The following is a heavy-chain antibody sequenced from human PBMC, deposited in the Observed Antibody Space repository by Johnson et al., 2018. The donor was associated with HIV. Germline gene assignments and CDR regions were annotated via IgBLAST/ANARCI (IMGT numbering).Heavy chain of an antibody. D-gene: IGHD2-8*01. CDR2: ISYDGSNK. J-gene: IGHJ3*02. V-gene: IGHV3-30-3*01. CDR1: GFTFSSYA. Sequence: QVQLVESGGGVVQPGRSLRLSCAASGFTFSSYAMHWVRQAPGKGLEWVAVISYDGSNKYYADSVKGRFTIPRDNSKNTLYLQMNSLRAEDTAVYYCARDSNRYAFDIWGQGTMVTVSS. CDR3: ARDSNRYAFDI.